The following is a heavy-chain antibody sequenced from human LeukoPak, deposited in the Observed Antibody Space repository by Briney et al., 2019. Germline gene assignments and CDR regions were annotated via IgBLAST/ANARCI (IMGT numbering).Heavy chain of an antibody. J-gene: IGHJ3*02. CDR2: ISPSGGTI. Sequence: GGSLRLSCAASGFTISTYEMNWVRQAPGKGLEWFSYISPSGGTIHYADSVKGRFTISRDNAKNTLYLQMNSLRAEDTAVYYCAREPGADYYDSSGYYNAFDIWGQGTMVTVSS. CDR3: AREPGADYYDSSGYYNAFDI. V-gene: IGHV3-48*03. D-gene: IGHD3-22*01. CDR1: GFTISTYE.